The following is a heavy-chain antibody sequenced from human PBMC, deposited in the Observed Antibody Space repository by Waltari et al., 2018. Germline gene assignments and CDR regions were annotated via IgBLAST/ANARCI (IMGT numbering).Heavy chain of an antibody. CDR2: ISGSGGNT. CDR3: AKVKTVTTHLIDY. Sequence: EVQLVESGGGLVQPGGSLRLSCAASGFTFSSYAMSWVRQAPGKGLEWVSGISGSGGNTYSADSVKGRFTISRDNSKNTLYLQMNSLRAEDTAVYYCAKVKTVTTHLIDYWGQGTLVTVSS. D-gene: IGHD4-4*01. J-gene: IGHJ4*02. CDR1: GFTFSSYA. V-gene: IGHV3-23*04.